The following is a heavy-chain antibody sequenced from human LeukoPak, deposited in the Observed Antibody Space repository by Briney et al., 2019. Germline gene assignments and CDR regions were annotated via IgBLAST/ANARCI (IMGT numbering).Heavy chain of an antibody. CDR2: IRTKVDSYAT. D-gene: IGHD3-22*01. V-gene: IGHV3-73*01. Sequence: GGSLRLSCAASGFIFSDFAMHWVRQASGKGLEWVGRIRTKVDSYATTYAASVKGRFTVSRDDSKNTAYLEMNSLKSEDTAVYYCARPSSGFHFWGQGTLVTVFS. CDR1: GFIFSDFA. J-gene: IGHJ4*02. CDR3: ARPSSGFHF.